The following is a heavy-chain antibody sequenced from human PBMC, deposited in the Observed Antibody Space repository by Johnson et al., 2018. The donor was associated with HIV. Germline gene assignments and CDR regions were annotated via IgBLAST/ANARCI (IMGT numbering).Heavy chain of an antibody. J-gene: IGHJ3*02. V-gene: IGHV3-9*01. Sequence: VQLVESGGGLVQPGKSLRLSCAASGFTFNEYAMHWVRQAPGKGLEWVSGISWNSGSIGYADSVKGRFTISRDNAKNSLYLQMNSLRAEDTALYYCAKDIGVIAVAGMADAFDSWGQGTKVTVSS. D-gene: IGHD6-19*01. CDR1: GFTFNEYA. CDR2: ISWNSGSI. CDR3: AKDIGVIAVAGMADAFDS.